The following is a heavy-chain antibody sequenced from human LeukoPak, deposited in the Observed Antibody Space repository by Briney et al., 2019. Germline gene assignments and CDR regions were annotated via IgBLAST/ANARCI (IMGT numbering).Heavy chain of an antibody. D-gene: IGHD3-22*01. CDR3: ARASLYYYDSSGYSPTFDY. J-gene: IGHJ4*02. CDR2: IYHSGST. CDR1: GGSISSSNW. Sequence: SETLSLTCAVSGGSISSSNWWSWVRQPPGKGLEWIGEIYHSGSTNYNPSLKSRVTISVDKSKNQFSLKLSSVTAADTAVYYCARASLYYYDSSGYSPTFDYWGQGTLVTVSS. V-gene: IGHV4-4*02.